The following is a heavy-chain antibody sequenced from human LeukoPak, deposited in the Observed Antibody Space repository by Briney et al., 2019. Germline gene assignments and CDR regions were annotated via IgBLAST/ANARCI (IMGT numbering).Heavy chain of an antibody. CDR1: GGSISSYY. CDR3: ARDANRAAAGPIGTLDAFDI. Sequence: KSSETLSLTCTVSGGSISSYYWSWIRQPPGKGLEWIGYIYYSGSTNYNPSLKSRVTISVDTSKNQFSLKLSSVTAADTAVYYCARDANRAAAGPIGTLDAFDIWGQGTMVTVSS. J-gene: IGHJ3*02. CDR2: IYYSGST. V-gene: IGHV4-59*01. D-gene: IGHD6-13*01.